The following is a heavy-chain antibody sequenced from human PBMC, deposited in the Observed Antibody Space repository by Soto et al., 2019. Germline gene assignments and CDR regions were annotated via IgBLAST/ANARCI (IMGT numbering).Heavy chain of an antibody. D-gene: IGHD2-2*01. V-gene: IGHV1-18*04. CDR3: ARVDGVVVPAAHYYYYGMDV. CDR1: GYTFTSYG. CDR2: ISAYNGKT. Sequence: QVQLVQSGAEVKKPGASVKVSCKASGYTFTSYGISWVRQAPGQGLEWMGWISAYNGKTNYAQKLQGRVTMTTDTSTSTAYMVLRSLTSDDTAVYYCARVDGVVVPAAHYYYYGMDVWGQGTTVTVSS. J-gene: IGHJ6*02.